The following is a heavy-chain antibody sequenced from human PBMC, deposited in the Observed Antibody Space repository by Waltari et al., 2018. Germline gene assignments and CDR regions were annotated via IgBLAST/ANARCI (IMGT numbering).Heavy chain of an antibody. V-gene: IGHV4-61*02. CDR1: GGSISSGSYY. CDR3: ARVKWELLGFDY. D-gene: IGHD1-26*01. CDR2: IYTSGST. Sequence: QVQLQESGPGLVKPSQTLSLTCTVSGGSISSGSYYWSWIRQPAGKGLEWVGRIYTSGSTNYNPSLKSRVTISVDTSKNQFSLKLSSVTAADTAVYYCARVKWELLGFDYWGQGTLVTVSS. J-gene: IGHJ4*02.